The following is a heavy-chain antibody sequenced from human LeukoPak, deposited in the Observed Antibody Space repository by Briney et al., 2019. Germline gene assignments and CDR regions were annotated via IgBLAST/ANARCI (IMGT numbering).Heavy chain of an antibody. CDR3: AKDRCSNGVGCYYYYMDV. CDR1: GFTFSNYG. CDR2: VQYDGSNE. J-gene: IGHJ6*03. V-gene: IGHV3-30*02. D-gene: IGHD2-8*01. Sequence: GGSLRLSCAASGFTFSNYGMHWVRQAPGKGLEWVAYVQYDGSNEQYADSVKGRFSISRDSSKNILYLQMNSLRGEDTAVYYCAKDRCSNGVGCYYYYMDVWGKGTTVTISS.